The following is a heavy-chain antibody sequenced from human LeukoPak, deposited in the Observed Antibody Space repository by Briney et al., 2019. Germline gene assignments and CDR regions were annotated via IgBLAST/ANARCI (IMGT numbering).Heavy chain of an antibody. CDR3: ARMGDSSGYYYRSSWFDP. CDR1: GFTFSSYS. CDR2: ISSSSSYI. V-gene: IGHV3-21*01. D-gene: IGHD3-22*01. Sequence: GGSLRLSCAASGFTFSSYSMNWVRQAPGKGLEWVSSISSSSSYIYYAGSVKGRFTISRDNAKNSLHLQMNSLRAEDTAVYYCARMGDSSGYYYRSSWFDPWGQGTLVTVSS. J-gene: IGHJ5*02.